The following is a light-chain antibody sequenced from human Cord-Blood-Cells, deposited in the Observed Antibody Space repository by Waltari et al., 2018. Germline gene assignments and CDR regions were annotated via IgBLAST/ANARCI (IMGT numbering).Light chain of an antibody. CDR3: QSYDSSNHPWV. J-gene: IGLJ3*02. V-gene: IGLV6-57*01. CDR2: EDN. Sequence: NFMLTQPHSVSESPGKTVTISCTRSSGSIASNNVQWYQQRPGGSPTTVIYEDNQRPSGVPDRFSGSIDSSSNSASLTISGLKTEDEADYYCQSYDSSNHPWVFGGGTKLTVL. CDR1: SGSIASNN.